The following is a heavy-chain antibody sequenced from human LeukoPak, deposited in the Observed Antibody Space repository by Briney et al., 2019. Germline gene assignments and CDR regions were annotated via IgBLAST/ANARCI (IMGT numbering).Heavy chain of an antibody. CDR3: ARALGYSYGINWFDP. CDR1: GGSISSYY. V-gene: IGHV4-59*12. D-gene: IGHD5-18*01. Sequence: PSETLSLTCTVSGGSISSYYWSWIRQPPGKGLEWIGYIYYSGSTNYNPSLKSRVTISVDTSKNQFSLKLSSVTAADTAVYYCARALGYSYGINWFDPWGQGTLVTVSS. CDR2: IYYSGST. J-gene: IGHJ5*02.